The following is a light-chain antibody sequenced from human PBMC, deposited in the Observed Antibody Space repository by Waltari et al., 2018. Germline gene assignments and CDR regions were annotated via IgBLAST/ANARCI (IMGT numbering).Light chain of an antibody. V-gene: IGKV3-20*01. CDR3: QQYDGEVVT. J-gene: IGKJ4*01. CDR2: GTS. CDR1: QGVTSIS. Sequence: EIVLTQSPGSLYLSPGERATLSCRATQGVTSISLTWYQQKLGKAPRRLIYGTSSRATGIPDRFSGSRSGTDFTVTISRLEPEDFAVYYCQQYDGEVVTFGGGTKVEI.